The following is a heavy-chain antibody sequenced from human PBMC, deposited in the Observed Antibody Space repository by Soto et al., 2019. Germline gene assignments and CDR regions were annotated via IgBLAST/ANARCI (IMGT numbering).Heavy chain of an antibody. CDR3: AKDADPSGSYYFDY. CDR2: ISYDGSNK. Sequence: GGSLRLSCAASGFTFSSYGMHWVRQAPGKGLEWVAVISYDGSNKYYADSVKGRFTISRDNSKNTLYLQMNSLRAEDTAVYYCAKDADPSGSYYFDYWGQGTLVT. V-gene: IGHV3-30*18. CDR1: GFTFSSYG. J-gene: IGHJ4*02. D-gene: IGHD1-26*01.